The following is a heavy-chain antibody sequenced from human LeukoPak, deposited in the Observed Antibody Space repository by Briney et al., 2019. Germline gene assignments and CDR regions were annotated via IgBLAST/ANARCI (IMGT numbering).Heavy chain of an antibody. D-gene: IGHD2-21*02. CDR1: GYTLTELS. Sequence: SVKVSCKVSGYTLTELSMHWVRQAPGQGLEWMGGIIPIFGTANYAQKFQGRVTITADKSTSTAHMELSSLRSEDTAVYYCARVREEVTDEYFQHWGQGTLVTVSS. CDR3: ARVREEVTDEYFQH. CDR2: IIPIFGTA. J-gene: IGHJ1*01. V-gene: IGHV1-69*06.